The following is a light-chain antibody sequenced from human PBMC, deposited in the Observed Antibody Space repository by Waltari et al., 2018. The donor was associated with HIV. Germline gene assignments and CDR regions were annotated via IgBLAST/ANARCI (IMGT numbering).Light chain of an antibody. CDR3: QQYYNTPYT. V-gene: IGKV4-1*01. Sequence: DIVMTQSPDSLAVSLGERATINCKSSQSVLYSSNNKNYLAWYQQKPGQPPKLLIYWASTRESGVPDRFSGSGSGKDFTLTISSLQAEDVAVYFCQQYYNTPYTFGHGTKLEI. CDR2: WAS. CDR1: QSVLYSSNNKNY. J-gene: IGKJ2*01.